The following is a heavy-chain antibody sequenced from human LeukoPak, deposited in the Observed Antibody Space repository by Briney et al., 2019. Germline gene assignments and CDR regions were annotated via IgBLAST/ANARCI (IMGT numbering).Heavy chain of an antibody. J-gene: IGHJ4*02. Sequence: GGSLRLSCAASGFTFSSYWMHWVRQAPGKGLVWVSHINSDGSSTSYADSVKGRFTISRDNAKNTLYLQMNSLRDGDTAVYYCASPKYSGGRPIDYWGQGTLVTVSS. CDR2: INSDGSST. CDR1: GFTFSSYW. D-gene: IGHD6-19*01. CDR3: ASPKYSGGRPIDY. V-gene: IGHV3-74*01.